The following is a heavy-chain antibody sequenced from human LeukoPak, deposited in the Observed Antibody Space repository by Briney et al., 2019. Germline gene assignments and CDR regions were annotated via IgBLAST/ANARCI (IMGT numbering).Heavy chain of an antibody. CDR3: ARAPITSPFYFDY. D-gene: IGHD2-2*01. J-gene: IGHJ4*02. CDR1: GFAFDEHG. V-gene: IGHV3-20*04. CDR2: INWSGGST. Sequence: GGSLRLSCTASGFAFDEHGMSWVRQVPGKGLEWVSGINWSGGSTGYADPLRGRFTISRDNAKNSLYLQVDSLRAEDTALYYCARAPITSPFYFDYWGQGTLVTVSS.